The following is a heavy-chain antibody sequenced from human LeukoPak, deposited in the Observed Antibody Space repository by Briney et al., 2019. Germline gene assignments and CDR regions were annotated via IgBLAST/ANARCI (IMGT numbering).Heavy chain of an antibody. V-gene: IGHV1-8*01. CDR3: ARGRPRVVVTAPYYFDY. D-gene: IGHD2-21*02. J-gene: IGHJ4*02. CDR2: MNPNSGNT. CDR1: GYTFTSYD. Sequence: ASVKVSCKASGYTFTSYDINWVRQATGQGLEWMGWMNPNSGNTGYAQKFQGRVTMTRNTSISTAYMELSSLRSEDTAVYYCARGRPRVVVTAPYYFDYRGQGTLVTVSS.